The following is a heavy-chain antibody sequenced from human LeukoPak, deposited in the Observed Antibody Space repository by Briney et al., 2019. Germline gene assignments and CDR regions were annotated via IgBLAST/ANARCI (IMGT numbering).Heavy chain of an antibody. D-gene: IGHD3-9*01. V-gene: IGHV4-34*01. CDR3: ARGPPRRRYFDWLLPYGMDV. Sequence: MTSETLSLTCAVYGGSFSGYYWSWIRQPPGKGLEWIGEINHSGSTNYNPSLKSRVTISVDTSKNQFSLKLSSVTAADTAVYYCARGPPRRRYFDWLLPYGMDVWGQGTTVTVSS. CDR1: GGSFSGYY. CDR2: INHSGST. J-gene: IGHJ6*02.